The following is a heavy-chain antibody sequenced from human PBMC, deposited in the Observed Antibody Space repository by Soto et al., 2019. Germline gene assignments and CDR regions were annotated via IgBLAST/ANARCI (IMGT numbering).Heavy chain of an antibody. CDR3: ARVGRYGSGGSCYSDWYFDL. D-gene: IGHD2-15*01. J-gene: IGHJ2*01. CDR1: GFTFSDHY. CDR2: TRNKVNSYTT. V-gene: IGHV3-72*01. Sequence: EVQLVESGGGLVQPGGSLRLSCAASGFTFSDHYMDWVRQAPGKGLEWVGRTRNKVNSYTTEYAASVKGRFTISRDDSKNSLYLQMNSLKTEDTAVYYCARVGRYGSGGSCYSDWYFDLWGRGTLVTVSS.